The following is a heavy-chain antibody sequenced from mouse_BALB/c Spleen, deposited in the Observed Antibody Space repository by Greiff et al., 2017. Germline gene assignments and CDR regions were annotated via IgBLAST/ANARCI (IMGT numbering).Heavy chain of an antibody. V-gene: IGHV5-9-3*01. CDR2: ISSGGSYT. Sequence: DVQLVESGGGLVKPGGSLKLSCAASGFTFSSYAMSWVRQTPEKRLEWVATISSGGSYTYYPDSVKGRFTISRDNAKNTLYLQMSSLRSEDTAMYYCARDETYFDYWGQGTTLTVSS. J-gene: IGHJ2*01. CDR1: GFTFSSYA. CDR3: ARDETYFDY.